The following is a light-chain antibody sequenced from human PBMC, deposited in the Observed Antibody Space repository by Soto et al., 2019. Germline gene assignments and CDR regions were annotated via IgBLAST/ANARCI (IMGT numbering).Light chain of an antibody. Sequence: EIVMTQSPATLSVSPGERATLSCRASQSVSSNLAWYQQKPGQAPRLLIYGASTRATGIPARFSGSGSGTEFTLTISSLQSEDFAAYYCQQYNNWPPWTVGQGTKVDIK. CDR1: QSVSSN. V-gene: IGKV3D-15*01. CDR3: QQYNNWPPWT. CDR2: GAS. J-gene: IGKJ1*01.